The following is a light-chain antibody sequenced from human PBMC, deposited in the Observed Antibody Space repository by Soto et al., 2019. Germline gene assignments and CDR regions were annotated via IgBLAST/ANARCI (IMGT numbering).Light chain of an antibody. CDR2: DSN. CDR1: SSNIGNNY. Sequence: QSVLTQPPSVSAAPGQKVTISCSGSSSNIGNNYVSWYQHLPGTAPKLLIYDSNKRPSGIPDRFSGSKSGTSATLGITGLQTGDEADYYCGTWDSSLGVFAFGTGTKVTVL. CDR3: GTWDSSLGVFA. J-gene: IGLJ1*01. V-gene: IGLV1-51*01.